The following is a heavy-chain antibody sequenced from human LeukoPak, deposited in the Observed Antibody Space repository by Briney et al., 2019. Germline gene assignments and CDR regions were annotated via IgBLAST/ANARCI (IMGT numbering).Heavy chain of an antibody. CDR2: IYYSGST. V-gene: IGHV4-30-4*08. CDR3: ARGGRYSYGFDP. Sequence: SQTLSLTCTVSGGSISSGDYYWSWIRQPPGKGLEWIGYIYYSGSTNYNPSLKSRVTISVDTSKNQFSLKLSSVTAADTAVYYCARGGRYSYGFDPWGQGTLVTVSS. J-gene: IGHJ5*02. CDR1: GGSISSGDYY. D-gene: IGHD5-18*01.